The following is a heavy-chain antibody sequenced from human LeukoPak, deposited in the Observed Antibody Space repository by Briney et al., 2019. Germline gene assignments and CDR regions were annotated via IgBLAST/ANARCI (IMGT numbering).Heavy chain of an antibody. V-gene: IGHV4-59*01. J-gene: IGHJ4*02. CDR1: GGSISGYY. CDR2: VYDSGST. CDR3: AREGGSYRPLDY. Sequence: SETLSLTCTVSGGSISGYYWTWIRQPPGKGLEWIGSVYDSGSTNYNPSLKSRVIISRDTSKKQFSLKLKSVIAADTAVYYCAREGGSYRPLDYSGQGTLVTVSS. D-gene: IGHD3-16*02.